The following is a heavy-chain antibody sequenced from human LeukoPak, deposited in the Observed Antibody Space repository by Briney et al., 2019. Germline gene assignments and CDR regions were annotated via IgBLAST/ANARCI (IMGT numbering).Heavy chain of an antibody. J-gene: IGHJ4*02. CDR2: IIPIFGTA. CDR1: GGTFSSYA. Sequence: SVKVSCKASGGTFSSYAISWVRQAPGQGLEWMGGIIPIFGTANYAQKFQGRVTITTDESTSTAYMELSSLRSEDTAVYYCARDPEMAARYFDYWGQGTLVTVSS. V-gene: IGHV1-69*05. CDR3: ARDPEMAARYFDY. D-gene: IGHD5-24*01.